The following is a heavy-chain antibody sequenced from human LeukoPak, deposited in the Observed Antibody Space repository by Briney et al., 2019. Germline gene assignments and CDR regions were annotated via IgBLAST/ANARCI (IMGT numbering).Heavy chain of an antibody. CDR1: GFTFSSYS. V-gene: IGHV3-21*01. Sequence: GGSLRLSCAASGFTFSSYSMNWVRQAPGKGLEWVSSISSSSSYIYYADSVKGRFTISRDNAKNSLYLQMNSLRAEDTAVYYCAKGGHYDSSGYFGPSGYWGQGTLVTDSS. CDR3: AKGGHYDSSGYFGPSGY. CDR2: ISSSSSYI. J-gene: IGHJ4*02. D-gene: IGHD3-22*01.